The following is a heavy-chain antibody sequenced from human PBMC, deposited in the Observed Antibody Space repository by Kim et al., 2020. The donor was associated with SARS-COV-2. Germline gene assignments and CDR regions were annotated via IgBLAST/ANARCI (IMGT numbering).Heavy chain of an antibody. CDR3: ARELTPGEIDH. D-gene: IGHD7-27*01. CDR1: QFRFDDYA. V-gene: IGHV3-20*04. CDR2: ISWNSATT. Sequence: GGSLRLSCAASQFRFDDYAMSWVRRGPGKGLEWVSSISWNSATTTYADSVKGRFIVSRDNTRNSLFLQMNSLRAEDTALYFCARELTPGEIDHWGQGTQVVVSS. J-gene: IGHJ4*02.